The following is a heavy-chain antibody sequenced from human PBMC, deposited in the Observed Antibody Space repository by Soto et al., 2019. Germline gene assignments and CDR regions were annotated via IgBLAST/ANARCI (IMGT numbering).Heavy chain of an antibody. D-gene: IGHD3-16*02. CDR2: ISTYNGNT. Sequence: QVQLVQSGAEVKKPGASVKVSCKASGYTFTSYGISWVRQAPGQGLEWMGWISTYNGNTNYAQKLQGRVTMTTDTSTSTAYMELRSLRSDDTAVYYCARDGFRDTFGGVIATGFDYWGQGTLVTVSS. J-gene: IGHJ4*02. CDR1: GYTFTSYG. CDR3: ARDGFRDTFGGVIATGFDY. V-gene: IGHV1-18*04.